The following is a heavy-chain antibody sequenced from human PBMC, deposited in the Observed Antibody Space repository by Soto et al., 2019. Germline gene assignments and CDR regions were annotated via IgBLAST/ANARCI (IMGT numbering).Heavy chain of an antibody. CDR3: AKGFDYGDTKHIDH. V-gene: IGHV3-23*01. Sequence: GGSLRLSCAASGFGFSTHALTWVRQAPGEGLEWLSSITNTGLTTHYADSVKGRFTISRENSRNTLHLQMNNLRVDDTAIYYCAKGFDYGDTKHIDHRGQGTLVTVSS. CDR2: ITNTGLTT. J-gene: IGHJ4*02. CDR1: GFGFSTHA. D-gene: IGHD4-17*01.